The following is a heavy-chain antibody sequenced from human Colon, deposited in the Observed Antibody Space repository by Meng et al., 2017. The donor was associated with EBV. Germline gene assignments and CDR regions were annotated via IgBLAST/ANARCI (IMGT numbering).Heavy chain of an antibody. V-gene: IGHV1-3*01. Sequence: VQLVQSGSELKKPEASVKVSCKASGYTFTSYAMHWVRQAPGQRLEWMGWINAVNGNTKYSQKFQGRVTITRDTSASTAYMELSSLRSEDTAVYYCARGEGYCTNGVCSPGYWGQGSLVTVSS. J-gene: IGHJ4*02. CDR2: INAVNGNT. D-gene: IGHD2-8*01. CDR3: ARGEGYCTNGVCSPGY. CDR1: GYTFTSYA.